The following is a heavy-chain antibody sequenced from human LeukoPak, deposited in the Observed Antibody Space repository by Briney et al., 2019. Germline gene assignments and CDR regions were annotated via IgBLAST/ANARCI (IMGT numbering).Heavy chain of an antibody. CDR1: GFTFSSYA. J-gene: IGHJ4*02. V-gene: IGHV3-23*01. D-gene: IGHD2-15*01. CDR3: AKDLSGSCYSPIDY. CDR2: ISDSGGST. Sequence: PEGSLRLSCAASGFTFSSYAMSWVRQPPGKGLEWVSVISDSGGSTYYADSVKGRFTISRDNSKNTQYLQMNSLRPEDTAIYYCAKDLSGSCYSPIDYWGQGTLVTVSS.